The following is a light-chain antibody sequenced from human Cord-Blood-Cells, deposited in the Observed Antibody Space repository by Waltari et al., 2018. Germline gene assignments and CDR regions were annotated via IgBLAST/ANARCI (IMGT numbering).Light chain of an antibody. J-gene: IGLJ3*02. CDR2: DVS. CDR3: CSYAGSYTWV. V-gene: IGLV2-11*01. Sequence: SALTQPRSVSGSPGQSVTISCTGTSSDVGGYNYASWYQQHPGKAPKLMIYDVSKRPSGVPDRFSGSKSGNTASLTISGLQAEDEADYYCCSYAGSYTWVFGGGTKLTVL. CDR1: SSDVGGYNY.